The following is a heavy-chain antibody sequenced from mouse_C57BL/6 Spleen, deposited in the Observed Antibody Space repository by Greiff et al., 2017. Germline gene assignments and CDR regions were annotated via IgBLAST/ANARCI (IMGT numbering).Heavy chain of an antibody. CDR3: ARGLYYGSSCYFDY. J-gene: IGHJ2*01. Sequence: VKLQQPGAELVMPGASVKLSCKASGYTFTSYWMHWVKQRPGQGLEWIGEIDPSDSYTNYNQKFKGKSTLTVDKSSSTAYMQLSSLTSEDSAVYYCARGLYYGSSCYFDYWGQGTTLTVSS. V-gene: IGHV1-69*01. D-gene: IGHD1-1*01. CDR1: GYTFTSYW. CDR2: IDPSDSYT.